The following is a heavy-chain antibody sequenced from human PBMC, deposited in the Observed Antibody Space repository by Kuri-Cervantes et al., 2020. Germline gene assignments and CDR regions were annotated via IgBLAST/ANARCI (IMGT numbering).Heavy chain of an antibody. V-gene: IGHV3-7*01. J-gene: IGHJ5*02. CDR2: IKQDGSEK. Sequence: GESLKISCAASGFTFSSYWMSWVRQAPGKGLEWVANIKQDGSEKYYVDSVKGRFTISRDNAKNSLYLQMDSLRVDDTAVYYCARDPHSLNWFDPWGQGTLVTVSS. CDR3: ARDPHSLNWFDP. CDR1: GFTFSSYW.